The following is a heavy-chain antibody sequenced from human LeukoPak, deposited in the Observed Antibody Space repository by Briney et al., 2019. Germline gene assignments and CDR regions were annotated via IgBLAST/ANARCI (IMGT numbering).Heavy chain of an antibody. Sequence: PGGSLRLSCAASGFTFSSYAMSWVRQAPGKGLEWVSSISGSGDNTYYADSVKDRFSISRDNSKTTVSLQMNSLRAEDTAVYFCANYIQRPPGMDVWGQGTMVTVSS. D-gene: IGHD2-15*01. CDR1: GFTFSSYA. J-gene: IGHJ6*02. CDR3: ANYIQRPPGMDV. V-gene: IGHV3-23*01. CDR2: ISGSGDNT.